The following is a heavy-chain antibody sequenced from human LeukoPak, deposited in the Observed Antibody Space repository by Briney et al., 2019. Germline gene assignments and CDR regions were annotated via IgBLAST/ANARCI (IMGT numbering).Heavy chain of an antibody. Sequence: AGGSLRLSCAASGFTFSSYGMHWVRQAPGKGLEWVAVISYDGSNKYYADSVKGRFTISRDNSKNTLYLQMNSLRAEDTAVYYCAKRSHYCSGGSCYDYWGQGTLVTVSS. CDR3: AKRSHYCSGGSCYDY. CDR2: ISYDGSNK. J-gene: IGHJ4*02. CDR1: GFTFSSYG. V-gene: IGHV3-30*18. D-gene: IGHD2-15*01.